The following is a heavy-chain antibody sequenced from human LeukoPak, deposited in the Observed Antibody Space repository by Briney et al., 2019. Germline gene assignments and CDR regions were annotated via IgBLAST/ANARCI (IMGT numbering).Heavy chain of an antibody. CDR3: SEGYFEPFDH. V-gene: IGHV4-59*02. CDR1: GASVSSSH. Sequence: SETLSLTCVVSGASVSSSHWNWIRHLPGKGLEWIGCLSFTGKTDYNPSLTSRVTISLDASKNQASLKLRSLTAADTAVYYCSEGYFEPFDHWGQGTLVTVSS. D-gene: IGHD2/OR15-2a*01. J-gene: IGHJ4*02. CDR2: LSFTGKT.